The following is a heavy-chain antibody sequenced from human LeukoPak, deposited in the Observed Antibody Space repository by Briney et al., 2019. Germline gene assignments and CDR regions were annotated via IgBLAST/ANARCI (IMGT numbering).Heavy chain of an antibody. CDR2: IDHSGGT. CDR1: GGSFSGYY. V-gene: IGHV4-34*01. Sequence: SETLSLTCAVYGGSFSGYYWTYIRQPPGKGPEWIGEIDHSGGTNYNPSLKSRVTISVDTSRNQFSLRLNSVTAADTAVHYCATFRWGIGFEYWGPGTLVTVSS. D-gene: IGHD3-16*01. J-gene: IGHJ4*02. CDR3: ATFRWGIGFEY.